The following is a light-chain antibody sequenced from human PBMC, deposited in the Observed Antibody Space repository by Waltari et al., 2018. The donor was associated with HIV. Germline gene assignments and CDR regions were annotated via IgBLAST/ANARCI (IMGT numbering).Light chain of an antibody. CDR2: RAS. J-gene: IGKJ4*01. CDR3: QQYNNWPLT. Sequence: EIVMTQSPATLSVSPGERATLSCRASQSVSSNLAWYQQKPGQAPRLLIYRASTRATGIPARFSGSGSGTEFTLTISSLQSEDFADYYCQQYNNWPLTFGGGTKVGIK. V-gene: IGKV3-15*01. CDR1: QSVSSN.